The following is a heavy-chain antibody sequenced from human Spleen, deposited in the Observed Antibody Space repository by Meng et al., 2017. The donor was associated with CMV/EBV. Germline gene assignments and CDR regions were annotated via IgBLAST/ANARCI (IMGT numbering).Heavy chain of an antibody. Sequence: KASGYRFTDNYMHWRRQAPGQGLEWMGRINPHSGDTTYEQEFQHRAIMTTDTSTTTAYMELSGLRSDDTAIYYCARRVGASHHFFDFWGQGALVTVSS. J-gene: IGHJ4*02. V-gene: IGHV1-2*06. D-gene: IGHD3-16*01. CDR3: ARRVGASHHFFDF. CDR1: GYRFTDNY. CDR2: INPHSGDT.